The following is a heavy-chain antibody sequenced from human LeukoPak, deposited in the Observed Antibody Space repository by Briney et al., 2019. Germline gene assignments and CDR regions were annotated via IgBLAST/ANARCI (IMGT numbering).Heavy chain of an antibody. CDR3: AKGAMVVVAVASDY. CDR1: GFTFSIYA. D-gene: IGHD2-15*01. CDR2: ISGSGGST. J-gene: IGHJ4*02. V-gene: IGHV3-23*01. Sequence: GRSLRLSCAPSGFTFSIYAMSWVSQAPGKGLEWVSAISGSGGSTYYADSVKGRFTISRDNSKNTLYLQMNSLRAEDTAVYYCAKGAMVVVAVASDYWGQGTLVTVSS.